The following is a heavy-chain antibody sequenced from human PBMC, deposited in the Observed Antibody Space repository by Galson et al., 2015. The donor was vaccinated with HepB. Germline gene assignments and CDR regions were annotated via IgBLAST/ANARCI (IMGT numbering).Heavy chain of an antibody. CDR1: GFTFSSYS. CDR2: ISSSSSYI. J-gene: IGHJ4*02. V-gene: IGHV3-21*01. D-gene: IGHD3-10*01. CDR3: ARDENFALWFGED. Sequence: SLRLSCAASGFTFSSYSMNWVRQAPGKGLEWVSSISSSSSYIYYADSVKGRFTISRDNAKNSLYLQMNSLRAEDTAVYYCARDENFALWFGEDWGQGTLVTVSS.